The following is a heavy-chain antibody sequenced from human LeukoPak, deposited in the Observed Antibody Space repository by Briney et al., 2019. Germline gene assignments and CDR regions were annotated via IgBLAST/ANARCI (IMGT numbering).Heavy chain of an antibody. D-gene: IGHD4-17*01. J-gene: IGHJ4*02. Sequence: GESLKISCKGSGYSFTSYWIGWVRPMPGKGLGWMGIIYPGDSDTRYSPSFQGQVTISADKSISTAYLQWSSLKASDTAMYYCARLQNTVIFDYWGQGTLVTVSS. V-gene: IGHV5-51*01. CDR2: IYPGDSDT. CDR1: GYSFTSYW. CDR3: ARLQNTVIFDY.